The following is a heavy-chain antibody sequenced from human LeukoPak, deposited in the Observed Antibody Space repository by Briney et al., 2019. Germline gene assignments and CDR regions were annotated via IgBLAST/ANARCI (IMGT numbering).Heavy chain of an antibody. V-gene: IGHV4-4*07. CDR3: ARQLITNWFDP. D-gene: IGHD2-8*01. Sequence: SETLSLTCTVSGGSINSYFWTWIRQPAGKGLEWIGRIYTGGSTNYNPSLKSRVTMSVDTSKNQFSLKLSSVTAADTAVYYCARQLITNWFDPWGQGTLVTVSS. CDR1: GGSINSYF. CDR2: IYTGGST. J-gene: IGHJ5*02.